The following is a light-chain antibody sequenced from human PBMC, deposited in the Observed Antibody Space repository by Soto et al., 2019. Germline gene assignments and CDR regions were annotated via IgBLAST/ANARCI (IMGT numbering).Light chain of an antibody. CDR3: CSYAGSSTPVV. J-gene: IGLJ2*01. Sequence: QSALTQPASVSGSPGQSITISCTGTSSDVGSYNLVSWYQQHPGKAPKLMIYEGSKRPSGVSNRFSGSKSGNTASLTISGLQADDEAEYYCCSYAGSSTPVVFGGGTKLTVL. V-gene: IGLV2-23*01. CDR1: SSDVGSYNL. CDR2: EGS.